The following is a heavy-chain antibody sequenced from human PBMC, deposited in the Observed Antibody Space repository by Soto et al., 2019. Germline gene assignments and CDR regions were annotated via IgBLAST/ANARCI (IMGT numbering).Heavy chain of an antibody. D-gene: IGHD3-16*01. Sequence: NPSETLSLTCTVSGGSISSGDYYWSWIRQPPGKGLEWIGYIYYSGSTYYNPSLKSRVTVSVDTSKNQFSLKLSSVTAADTAVYYCARDRGSLAGFDYWGQGTLVTVSS. CDR2: IYYSGST. J-gene: IGHJ4*02. CDR3: ARDRGSLAGFDY. CDR1: GGSISSGDYY. V-gene: IGHV4-30-4*01.